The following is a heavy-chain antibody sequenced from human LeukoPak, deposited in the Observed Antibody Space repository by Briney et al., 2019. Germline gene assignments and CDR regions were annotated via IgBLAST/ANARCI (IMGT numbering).Heavy chain of an antibody. CDR1: GFTFSSYS. V-gene: IGHV3-21*01. Sequence: PGGSLRLSCAASGFTFSSYSMNWVRQAPGKGLEWVSSISSSSSYIYYADSVKGRFTISRDNAKNSLYLQMNSLRAEDTAVYYCARSVGEKTGDIDYWGQGTLVTVSS. J-gene: IGHJ4*02. CDR2: ISSSSSYI. D-gene: IGHD7-27*01. CDR3: ARSVGEKTGDIDY.